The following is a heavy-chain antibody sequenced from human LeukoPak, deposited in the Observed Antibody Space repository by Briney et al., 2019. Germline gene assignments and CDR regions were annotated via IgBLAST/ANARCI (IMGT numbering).Heavy chain of an antibody. Sequence: TGGSLRLSCAASGFTFSSYWMGWVRQAPGKGLEWVANIKQDGSEKYYVDSVKGRFTISRDNAKNSLYLQMNRLRAEDTAVYYCARDRGSSWYPSYYYGMDVWGQGTTVTVSS. V-gene: IGHV3-7*01. CDR1: GFTFSSYW. CDR2: IKQDGSEK. J-gene: IGHJ6*02. D-gene: IGHD6-13*01. CDR3: ARDRGSSWYPSYYYGMDV.